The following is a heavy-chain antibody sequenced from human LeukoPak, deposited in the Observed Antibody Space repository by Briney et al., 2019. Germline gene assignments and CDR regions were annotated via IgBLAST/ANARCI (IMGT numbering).Heavy chain of an antibody. CDR3: ASHRQLVLGSGAFDI. V-gene: IGHV4-61*08. CDR1: GGSISSGGYY. J-gene: IGHJ3*02. D-gene: IGHD6-13*01. CDR2: IYYSGST. Sequence: SQTLSLTCTVSGGSISSGGYYWSWIRQPPGKGLEWIGYIYYSGSTNYNPSLKSRVTISVDTSKNQFSLKLSSVTAADTAVYYCASHRQLVLGSGAFDIWGQGTMVTVSS.